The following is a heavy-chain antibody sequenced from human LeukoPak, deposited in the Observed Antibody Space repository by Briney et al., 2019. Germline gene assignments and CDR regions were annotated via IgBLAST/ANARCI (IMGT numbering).Heavy chain of an antibody. CDR2: IWYDGSKK. D-gene: IGHD3-22*01. Sequence: PGRSLRLSCAASGFTFSSYGMHWVRQAPGKGLEWVAVIWYDGSKKYYAESVKGRFTISRDNSKNTLDLQMNSLRAEDTAVYYCAKLGYDSSGSPRLVDYWGQGTLVTVSA. CDR3: AKLGYDSSGSPRLVDY. J-gene: IGHJ4*02. CDR1: GFTFSSYG. V-gene: IGHV3-33*06.